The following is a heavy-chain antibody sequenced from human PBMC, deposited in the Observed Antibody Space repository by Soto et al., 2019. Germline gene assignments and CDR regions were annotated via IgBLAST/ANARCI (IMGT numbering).Heavy chain of an antibody. V-gene: IGHV4-31*03. CDR1: DGSISSGGYY. J-gene: IGHJ6*02. D-gene: IGHD2-21*01. CDR2: IYYSGST. CDR3: AASCVGCGGFNYYGMDV. Sequence: PSETLSLTCTVSDGSISSGGYYWSWIRQHPGKGLEWIGYIYYSGSTYYNPSLKSRVTISVDTSKNQFSLKLSSVTAADTAVYYCAASCVGCGGFNYYGMDVWGQGTTVTVSS.